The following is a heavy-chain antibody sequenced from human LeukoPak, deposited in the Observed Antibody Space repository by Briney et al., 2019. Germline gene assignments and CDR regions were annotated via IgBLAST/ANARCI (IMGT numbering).Heavy chain of an antibody. CDR2: TSSDSNYI. Sequence: GGSLRLSCAVSGFTFSYYSMNWVRQAPGKGLEWVSSTSSDSNYIYYADSVKGRFTISRDNARNSLYLQMNSLRAEDAAVYYCARETLEAFDYWGQGTLVTVSS. J-gene: IGHJ4*02. D-gene: IGHD3-3*01. CDR3: ARETLEAFDY. CDR1: GFTFSYYS. V-gene: IGHV3-21*01.